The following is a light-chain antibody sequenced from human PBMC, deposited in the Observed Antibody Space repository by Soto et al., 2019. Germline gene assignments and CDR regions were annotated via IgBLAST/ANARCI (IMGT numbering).Light chain of an antibody. CDR3: NSYTGSSTYV. Sequence: QSALTQPPSVSGSPGQSVAISCTGTSSDVGSYNRVSWYQQPPGAAPKLMIYEVGNRPSGVPDRFSGSKSGNTASLTISGLQAEDEADYYCNSYTGSSTYVSGTGTKVTVL. CDR2: EVG. V-gene: IGLV2-18*02. J-gene: IGLJ1*01. CDR1: SSDVGSYNR.